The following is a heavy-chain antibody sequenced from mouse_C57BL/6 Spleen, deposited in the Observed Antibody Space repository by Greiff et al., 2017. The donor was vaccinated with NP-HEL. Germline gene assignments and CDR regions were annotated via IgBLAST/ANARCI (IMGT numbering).Heavy chain of an antibody. Sequence: LQQSEGGLVQPGSSMKLSCTASGFTFSDYYMAWVRQVPEKGLEWVANINYDGSSTYYLDSLKSRFIISRDNAKNILYLQMSSLKSEDTATYYCARGGDDGYYPYFDYWGQGTTLTVSS. V-gene: IGHV5-16*01. D-gene: IGHD2-3*01. CDR1: GFTFSDYY. J-gene: IGHJ2*01. CDR2: INYDGSST. CDR3: ARGGDDGYYPYFDY.